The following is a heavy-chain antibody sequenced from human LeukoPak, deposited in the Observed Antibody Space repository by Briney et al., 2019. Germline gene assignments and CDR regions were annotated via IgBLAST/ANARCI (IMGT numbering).Heavy chain of an antibody. CDR3: AREEGDDFWSGYYSYWFDP. J-gene: IGHJ5*02. Sequence: SVKVSCKASGGTFSSYAISWVRQAPGQGIEWMGGIIPIFGTANYAQKFQGRVTITADESTSTAYMELSSLRSEDTAVYYCAREEGDDFWSGYYSYWFDPWGQGTLVTVSS. D-gene: IGHD3-3*01. V-gene: IGHV1-69*13. CDR2: IIPIFGTA. CDR1: GGTFSSYA.